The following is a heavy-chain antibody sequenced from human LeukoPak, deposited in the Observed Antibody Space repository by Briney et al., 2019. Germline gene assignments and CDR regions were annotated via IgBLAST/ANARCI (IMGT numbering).Heavy chain of an antibody. CDR3: ARRGIAAAGPFDY. J-gene: IGHJ4*02. CDR2: IYPGDSDT. CDR1: GYRFTNYW. V-gene: IGHV5-51*01. Sequence: GESLKISCKGSGYRFTNYWIGWVRQMPGKGLEWMGIIYPGDSDTRYSPSFQGQVTISADKSLSTAYLQWSGLKASDTAMYYCARRGIAAAGPFDYWGQGTLVTVSS. D-gene: IGHD6-13*01.